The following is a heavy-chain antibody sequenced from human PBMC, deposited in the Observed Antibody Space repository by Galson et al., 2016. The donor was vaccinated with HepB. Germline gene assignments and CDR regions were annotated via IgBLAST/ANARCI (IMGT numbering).Heavy chain of an antibody. CDR3: AKDRYGAYPDYFDN. CDR1: GASINTFF. D-gene: IGHD5-12*01. CDR2: ITTSGDRT. J-gene: IGHJ4*02. Sequence: ETLSLTCTVSGASINTFFWTWVRQAPGKGLEWVSGITTSGDRTLSADSVKGRFTVPRDNSKNTLFLQMNGLRAEDTAVYYCAKDRYGAYPDYFDNWGQGTLATLSS. V-gene: IGHV3-23*01.